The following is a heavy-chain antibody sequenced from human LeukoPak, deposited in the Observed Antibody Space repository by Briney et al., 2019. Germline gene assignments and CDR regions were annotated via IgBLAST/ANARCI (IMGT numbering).Heavy chain of an antibody. CDR2: ISSSGSTI. J-gene: IGHJ4*02. CDR3: ARDYGGSSPFDY. Sequence: GGSLRLTCAASGFTFSSYEMHWVRQAPGKGLEWVSYISSSGSTIYYADSVKGRFTISRDNAKNSLYLQMNSLRAEDTAVYYCARDYGGSSPFDYWGQGTLVTVSS. V-gene: IGHV3-48*03. D-gene: IGHD4-23*01. CDR1: GFTFSSYE.